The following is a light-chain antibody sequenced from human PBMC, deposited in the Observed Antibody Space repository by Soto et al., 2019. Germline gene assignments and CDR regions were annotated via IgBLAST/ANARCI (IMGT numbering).Light chain of an antibody. CDR3: QQLNSYPQT. V-gene: IGKV1D-16*01. CDR2: TAS. CDR1: QGISSW. J-gene: IGKJ1*01. Sequence: DIQMTQSPSTLSGSVGDRVTITCRASQGISSWLAWYQQKPGKAPNLLIYTASTLQSGVPSRFSGSGSGTDFTLTISSLQPEDFATYYCQQLNSYPQTFGQGTKVDIK.